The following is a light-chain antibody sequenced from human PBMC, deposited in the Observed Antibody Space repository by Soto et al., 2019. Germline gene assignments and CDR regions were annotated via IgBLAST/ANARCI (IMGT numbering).Light chain of an antibody. CDR1: QSISSW. CDR3: QQYNTYPWT. CDR2: KAS. J-gene: IGKJ1*01. V-gene: IGKV1-5*03. Sequence: IQMTQSPSTLSASVGDRVTITCRASQSISSWLAWYQQKPGKAPEVLIYKASSLESGVPSRFSGSGSVTEFTLTISSLQPDDFATYYCQQYNTYPWTFGQGTKVDIK.